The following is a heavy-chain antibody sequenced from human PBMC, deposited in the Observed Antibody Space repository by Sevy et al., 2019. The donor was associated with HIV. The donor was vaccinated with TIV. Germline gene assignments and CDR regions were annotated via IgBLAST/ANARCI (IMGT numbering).Heavy chain of an antibody. CDR2: INHSGST. D-gene: IGHD2-2*01. CDR3: ARAPPVVVVPGAPSWFDP. Sequence: SETLSLTCAVYGGSFSGYYWNWIRQTPGKGLEWIGEINHSGSTNYNPSLRSRVTISVDTSENQFSLRLNSVTAADTAVYYCARAPPVVVVPGAPSWFDPWGQGTLVTVSS. V-gene: IGHV4-34*01. J-gene: IGHJ5*02. CDR1: GGSFSGYY.